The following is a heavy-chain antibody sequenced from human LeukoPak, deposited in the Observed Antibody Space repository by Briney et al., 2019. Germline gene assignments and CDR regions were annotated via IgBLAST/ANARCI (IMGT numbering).Heavy chain of an antibody. Sequence: GGSLRLSCSASGFTFSSYAMHWVRQAPGKGLEYVSAISSNGGSTYYADSVKGGFTISRDNSKNTLYLQMSSLRAEDTAVYYCVKSRGGYFGYWGQGTLVTVSS. J-gene: IGHJ4*02. CDR3: VKSRGGYFGY. V-gene: IGHV3-64D*06. D-gene: IGHD3-16*01. CDR2: ISSNGGST. CDR1: GFTFSSYA.